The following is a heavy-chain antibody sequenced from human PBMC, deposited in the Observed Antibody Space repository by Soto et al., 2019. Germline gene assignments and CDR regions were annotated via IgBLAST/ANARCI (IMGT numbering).Heavy chain of an antibody. J-gene: IGHJ5*02. D-gene: IGHD6-19*01. CDR2: IYYSGST. V-gene: IGHV4-30-4*01. CDR3: ARARPDGCKLDP. CDR1: GGSISSGDYY. Sequence: QVQLQESGPGLVKPSQTLSLTCTVSGGSISSGDYYWSWIRQPPGKGLEWIGYIYYSGSTYYNPSLNSRVTISVDTSKNQFSLNLSSVTAADTAVYYCARARPDGCKLDPWGQGTLVTVSS.